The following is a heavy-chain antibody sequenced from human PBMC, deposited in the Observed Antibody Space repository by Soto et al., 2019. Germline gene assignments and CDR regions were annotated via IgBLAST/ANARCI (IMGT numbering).Heavy chain of an antibody. CDR3: ARDRDDYGSGNYYNRIDF. CDR2: IIPLFGTP. Sequence: QVQLVQSGAEVKKPGSSVKVSCKASGGIFSTYAISWLRQAPGQGLEWMGGIIPLFGTPNYAQRIQGRVTITADESTSTAYMELSRWRSEDTAVYYCARDRDDYGSGNYYNRIDFWGQGTLVTVSS. V-gene: IGHV1-69*01. CDR1: GGIFSTYA. J-gene: IGHJ4*02. D-gene: IGHD3-10*01.